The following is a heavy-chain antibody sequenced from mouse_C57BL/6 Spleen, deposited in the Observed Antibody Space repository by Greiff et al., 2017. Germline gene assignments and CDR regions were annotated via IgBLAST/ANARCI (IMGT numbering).Heavy chain of an antibody. CDR3: AKHADDYHWYFDV. V-gene: IGHV2-9*01. J-gene: IGHJ1*03. CDR1: GYSLTSYG. Sequence: VMLVASGPGLVAPSQSLSITCTVSGYSLTSYGVDWVRQPPGTGLAWLGVIWGGGSTNYNSALMSRLIISKDNSKSQVFLKMYSLQTDDTAMYYCAKHADDYHWYFDVWGTGTTVTVSS. D-gene: IGHD2-4*01. CDR2: IWGGGST.